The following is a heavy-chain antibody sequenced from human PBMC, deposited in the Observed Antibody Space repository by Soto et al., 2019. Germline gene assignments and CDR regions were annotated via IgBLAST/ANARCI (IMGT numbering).Heavy chain of an antibody. Sequence: GGSLRLSCAASGFTFSSYGMNWVRQAPGKGLEWLSYISSSSSTIYYADSAKGRFTISRDNAKNSLYLQMNSLRAEDTAVYYCARASGSGSSYNVVDYWGQGTLVTVSS. CDR1: GFTFSSYG. V-gene: IGHV3-48*01. J-gene: IGHJ4*02. CDR3: ARASGSGSSYNVVDY. CDR2: ISSSSSTI. D-gene: IGHD3-10*01.